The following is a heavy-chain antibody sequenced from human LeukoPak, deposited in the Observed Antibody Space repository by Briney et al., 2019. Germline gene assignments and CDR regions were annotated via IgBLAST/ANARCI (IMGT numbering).Heavy chain of an antibody. J-gene: IGHJ4*02. V-gene: IGHV1-8*01. CDR2: MNSNGGNT. Sequence: ASVKVSCKASGYTFTSDDINWVRQATGQGLEWMGWMNSNGGNTGYAQKFQGRVTMTRNTSISTAYMELSSLRSEDTAVYYCARGYHQLVRTNHYWGQGTLVTVSS. CDR1: GYTFTSDD. CDR3: ARGYHQLVRTNHY. D-gene: IGHD2-2*01.